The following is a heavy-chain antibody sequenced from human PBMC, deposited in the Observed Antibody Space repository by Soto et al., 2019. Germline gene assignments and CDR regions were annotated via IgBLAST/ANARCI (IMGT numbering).Heavy chain of an antibody. D-gene: IGHD3-10*01. J-gene: IGHJ5*02. V-gene: IGHV4-34*01. CDR1: GGSFSGYY. CDR3: ARRGYYYGSGSYSNWFDP. CDR2: INHSGST. Sequence: SETLSLTCAVYGGSFSGYYWSWIRQPPGKGLEWIGEINHSGSTNYNPSLKSRVTISVDTSKNQFSLKLSSVTAADTAVYYCARRGYYYGSGSYSNWFDPWGQGTLVTAPQ.